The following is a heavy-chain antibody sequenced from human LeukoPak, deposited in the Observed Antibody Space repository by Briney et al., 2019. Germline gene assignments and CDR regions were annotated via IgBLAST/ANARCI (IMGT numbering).Heavy chain of an antibody. CDR3: ARGLQDRLRGYYYMDV. V-gene: IGHV1-8*03. CDR1: GYSFTNYD. D-gene: IGHD5-12*01. Sequence: GASVKVSCKASGYSFTNYDINWVRQATGQGLEWMQWMNPNSGNTGYSQKFQGRVTITRNTSISTAYMELSSLRSEDTAVYYCARGLQDRLRGYYYMDVWGKGTTVTVSS. CDR2: MNPNSGNT. J-gene: IGHJ6*03.